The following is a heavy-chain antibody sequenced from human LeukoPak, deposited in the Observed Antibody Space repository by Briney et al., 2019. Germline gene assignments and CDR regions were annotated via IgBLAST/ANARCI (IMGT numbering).Heavy chain of an antibody. J-gene: IGHJ4*02. CDR3: ARDTPYYYDSSGYYFDY. CDR1: GGTFSSYA. V-gene: IGHV1-69*04. CDR2: IIPILGIA. Sequence: SVKVSCKASGGTFSSYAISWVRQAPGQGLEWMGRIIPILGIANYAQKFQGRVTITADKSTSTVYMELSSLRSEDTAVYYCARDTPYYYDSSGYYFDYWGQGTLVTVSS. D-gene: IGHD3-22*01.